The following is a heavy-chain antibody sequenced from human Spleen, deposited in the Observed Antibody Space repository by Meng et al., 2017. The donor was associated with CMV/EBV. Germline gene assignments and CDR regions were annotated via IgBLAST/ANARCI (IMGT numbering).Heavy chain of an antibody. CDR3: GRGGSSAWYYYYAVDV. CDR1: GHTFSNYG. J-gene: IGHJ6*02. V-gene: IGHV1-18*01. Sequence: ASVKVSCKASGHTFSNYGITWVRQAPGQGLEWMGWITTYNGDTTYAQKFQGRVTVTTDTSTSTAYMELRSLTSDDTAVYYCGRGGSSAWYYYYAVDVWGQGTTVTVSS. D-gene: IGHD2-2*01. CDR2: ITTYNGDT.